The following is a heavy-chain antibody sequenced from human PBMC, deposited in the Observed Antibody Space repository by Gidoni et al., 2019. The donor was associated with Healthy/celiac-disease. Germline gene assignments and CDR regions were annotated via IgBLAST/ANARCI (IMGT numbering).Heavy chain of an antibody. CDR1: GYTFTSYY. J-gene: IGHJ3*02. D-gene: IGHD3-3*01. CDR3: ARSFLEWLLAFDI. CDR2: INPSGGST. Sequence: QVQLVQSGAEVKKPGASVKVSCKASGYTFTSYYMHWVRQAPGQGLEGMGIINPSGGSTSYAQKFQGRVTMTRDTSTSTVYMELSSLRSEDTAVYYCARSFLEWLLAFDIWGQGTMVTVSS. V-gene: IGHV1-46*03.